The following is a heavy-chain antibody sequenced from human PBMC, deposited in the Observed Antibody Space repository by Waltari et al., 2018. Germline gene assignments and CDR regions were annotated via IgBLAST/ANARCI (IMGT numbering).Heavy chain of an antibody. D-gene: IGHD5-18*01. CDR2: INPSGGST. Sequence: QVQLVQSGAEVKKPGASVKVSCKASGYTFTSYYMHWVRQAPGQGREWMGIINPSGGSTSYAQKFQGRVTMTRDTSTSTVYMELSSLRSEDTAVYYCANTPPGYGPFDPWGQGTLVTVSS. CDR1: GYTFTSYY. J-gene: IGHJ5*02. V-gene: IGHV1-46*01. CDR3: ANTPPGYGPFDP.